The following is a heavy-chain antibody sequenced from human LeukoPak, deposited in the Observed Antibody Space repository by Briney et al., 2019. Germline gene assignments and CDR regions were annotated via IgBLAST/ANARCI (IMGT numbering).Heavy chain of an antibody. J-gene: IGHJ4*02. CDR3: ARGQDGHTFGHPEDY. CDR1: GFTFSTYS. V-gene: IGHV3-21*01. CDR2: ISSSATYI. Sequence: KPGGSPRLSCAASGFTFSTYSMNWVRQAPGRWLEWVSTISSSATYIYYADSVKGRFTISRDNAKNSLYLHMNSLRAEDTALYYCARGQDGHTFGHPEDYWGQGTLVTVSS. D-gene: IGHD1-14*01.